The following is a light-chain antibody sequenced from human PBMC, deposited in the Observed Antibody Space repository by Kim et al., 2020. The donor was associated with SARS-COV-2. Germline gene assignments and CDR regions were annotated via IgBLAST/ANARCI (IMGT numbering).Light chain of an antibody. Sequence: SVALGQTARITCEGNNIGSKNVYWYQQTPGQAPVLVIYRDNIRPSGIPERFSGSNSGSTATLTFSRAQAGDEADYYCQVWDSNTVIFGGGTKVTVL. V-gene: IGLV3-9*01. CDR2: RDN. J-gene: IGLJ2*01. CDR1: NIGSKN. CDR3: QVWDSNTVI.